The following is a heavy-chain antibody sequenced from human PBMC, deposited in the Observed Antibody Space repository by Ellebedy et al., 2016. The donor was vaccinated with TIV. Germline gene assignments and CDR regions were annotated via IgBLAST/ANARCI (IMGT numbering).Heavy chain of an antibody. CDR1: GYIFTSYI. CDR3: ARGLYGDTIDY. J-gene: IGHJ4*02. V-gene: IGHV1-18*01. D-gene: IGHD4-17*01. CDR2: ISAYSGNT. Sequence: ASVKVSXXASGYIFTSYIISWVGPPPGQGLEWMGCISAYSGNTNYAQNLQGRVTMTTDTSTSTAYKELRSLRSDDTAVYYCARGLYGDTIDYWGQGTLVTVSS.